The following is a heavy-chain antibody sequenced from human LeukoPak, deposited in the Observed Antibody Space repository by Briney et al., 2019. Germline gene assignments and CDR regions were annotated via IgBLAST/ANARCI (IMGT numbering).Heavy chain of an antibody. V-gene: IGHV3-43*01. Sequence: GGSLRLSSAASGFTFDDYTMHWVRQAPGKGLEWISLISWDGGRTYYADSVKGRFTISRDNSKNSLYLQMNSLRTEDTALYYCAKDKYGSGWYLIDYWGQGTLVTVSS. CDR3: AKDKYGSGWYLIDY. CDR1: GFTFDDYT. J-gene: IGHJ4*02. CDR2: ISWDGGRT. D-gene: IGHD6-19*01.